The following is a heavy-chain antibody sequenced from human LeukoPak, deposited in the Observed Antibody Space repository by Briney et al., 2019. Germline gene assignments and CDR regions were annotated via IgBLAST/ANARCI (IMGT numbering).Heavy chain of an antibody. CDR1: GGTFSSYA. CDR3: AGHSSGYHYYFDY. CDR2: IIPILGIA. V-gene: IGHV1-69*04. D-gene: IGHD6-19*01. J-gene: IGHJ4*02. Sequence: SVKVSCKASGGTFSSYAISWVRHAPGQGLEWMGRIIPILGIANYAQKFQGRVTITADKSTSTAYMELSSLRSEDTAVYYCAGHSSGYHYYFDYWGQGTLVTVSS.